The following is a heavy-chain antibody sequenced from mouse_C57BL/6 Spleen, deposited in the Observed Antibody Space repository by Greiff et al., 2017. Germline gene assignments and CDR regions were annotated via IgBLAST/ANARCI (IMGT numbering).Heavy chain of an antibody. J-gene: IGHJ1*03. V-gene: IGHV1-53*01. CDR2: INPSNGGT. CDR3: AREITTVVDWYFDV. Sequence: QVQLQQPGTELVKPGASLKLSCKASGYTFTSYWMHWVKQRPGQGLEWIGNINPSNGGTNYNEKFKSKATLTVDKSSSTAYMQLSSLTSEDSAVYYCAREITTVVDWYFDVWGTGTTVTVSS. D-gene: IGHD1-1*01. CDR1: GYTFTSYW.